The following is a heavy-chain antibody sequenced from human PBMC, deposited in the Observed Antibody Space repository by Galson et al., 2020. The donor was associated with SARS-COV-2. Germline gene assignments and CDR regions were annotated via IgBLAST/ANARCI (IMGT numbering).Heavy chain of an antibody. CDR3: ARGGVTIFGVVTYYYGMDV. Sequence: SETLSLTCTVSGGSISSGDYYWSWIRQPPGKGLEWIGYIYYSGSTYYNPSLKSRVTISVDTSKNQFSLKLSSVTAADTAVYYCARGGVTIFGVVTYYYGMDVWGQGTTVTVS. V-gene: IGHV4-30-4*01. CDR2: IYYSGST. CDR1: GGSISSGDYY. D-gene: IGHD3-3*01. J-gene: IGHJ6*02.